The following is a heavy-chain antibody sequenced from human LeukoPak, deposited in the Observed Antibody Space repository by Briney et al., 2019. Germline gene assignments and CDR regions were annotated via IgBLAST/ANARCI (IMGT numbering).Heavy chain of an antibody. V-gene: IGHV3-23*01. CDR1: GFTFSSDA. CDR2: ISGSGSGS. CDR3: AKFGGGGSKAFDI. Sequence: PGGSLRLSCAASGFTFSSDAMSWVRQAPGKGLEWVSTISGSGSGSYYADSVKGRFTISRDNSKNTLYLQMNSLRTDDTAVYYCAKFGGGGSKAFDIWGQGTMVTVSS. D-gene: IGHD6-13*01. J-gene: IGHJ3*02.